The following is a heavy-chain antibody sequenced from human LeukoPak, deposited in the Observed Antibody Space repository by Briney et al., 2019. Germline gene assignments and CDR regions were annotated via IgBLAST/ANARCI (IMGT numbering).Heavy chain of an antibody. CDR1: GFTFSSCA. Sequence: GGSLRLSCVASGFTFSSCAMSWVRQAPGKGLEWVSGISGSGTSTYYADSVKGRSTISRDNSKNTLYLQMNSLRAEDTAVYYCARDRDGYSPFDYWGQGTLVTVSS. D-gene: IGHD5-24*01. J-gene: IGHJ4*02. CDR2: ISGSGTST. V-gene: IGHV3-23*01. CDR3: ARDRDGYSPFDY.